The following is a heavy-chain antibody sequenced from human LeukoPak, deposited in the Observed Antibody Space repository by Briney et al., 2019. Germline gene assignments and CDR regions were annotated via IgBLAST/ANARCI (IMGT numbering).Heavy chain of an antibody. J-gene: IGHJ6*03. CDR2: IIPKTGGT. CDR1: GYTFTGYY. D-gene: IGHD4-11*01. Sequence: GASVKVSCKASGYTFTGYYIHWVRQAPGQGLEWVGWIIPKTGGTNYAQKFLGRVTMTTDMSITTAYMELIRLRSRDTAVYYCARGSSKYIFGYYMDVWGKGTTIIVSS. CDR3: ARGSSKYIFGYYMDV. V-gene: IGHV1-2*02.